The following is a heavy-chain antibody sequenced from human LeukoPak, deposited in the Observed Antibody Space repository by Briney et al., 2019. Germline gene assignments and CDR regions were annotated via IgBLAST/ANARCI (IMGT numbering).Heavy chain of an antibody. Sequence: PGGSLRLSCAASGFTFSDYYMSWIRQAPGKGLEWVSYISSSGSTIYYADSVKGRFPISRDNAKNSLYLQMNSLRAEDTAVYYCARDSRPMEYYYYMDVWGKGTTVTVSS. V-gene: IGHV3-11*04. D-gene: IGHD1-1*01. J-gene: IGHJ6*03. CDR3: ARDSRPMEYYYYMDV. CDR2: ISSSGSTI. CDR1: GFTFSDYY.